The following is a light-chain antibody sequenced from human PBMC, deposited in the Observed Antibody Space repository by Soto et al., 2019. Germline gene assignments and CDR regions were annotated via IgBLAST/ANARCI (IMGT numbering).Light chain of an antibody. CDR2: GAS. CDR1: QSVSSSY. J-gene: IGKJ1*01. Sequence: EIMLAQSPGTLSLSPEERATLSCRASQSVSSSYLAWYQQKPGQAPRLLIYGASSRATGIPDRFSGSGSGTDFTLTISRLESEDFAVYYCQQYGSSPRTFGQGTKVEIK. V-gene: IGKV3-20*01. CDR3: QQYGSSPRT.